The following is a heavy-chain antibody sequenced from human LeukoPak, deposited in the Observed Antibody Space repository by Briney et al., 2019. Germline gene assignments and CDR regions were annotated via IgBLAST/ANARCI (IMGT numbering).Heavy chain of an antibody. V-gene: IGHV3-23*01. CDR2: ISVSGANT. CDR3: ARGGAYSYGYVGY. J-gene: IGHJ4*02. D-gene: IGHD5-18*01. Sequence: GGSLRLSCAASGFTFSNYAMIWVRQAPGKGLEWVSGISVSGANTYYADSVKGRFTISRDNAKNTVYLQLNSLRAEDTAVYYCARGGAYSYGYVGYWGQGTLVTVSS. CDR1: GFTFSNYA.